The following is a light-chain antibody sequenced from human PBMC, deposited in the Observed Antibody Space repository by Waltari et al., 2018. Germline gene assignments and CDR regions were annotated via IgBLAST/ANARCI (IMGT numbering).Light chain of an antibody. CDR3: CSYASSSPRLI. CDR2: EVL. Sequence: QSALTQPASVSGSLGQSISISCSGTYSNVGSYDLVAWYHHHPGKAPKLLIYEVLKRPSAMSNRFSGSKTGTAASLTISALQPEDEGTYYCCSYASSSPRLIFGGGTELSVL. V-gene: IGLV2-23*02. CDR1: YSNVGSYDL. J-gene: IGLJ2*01.